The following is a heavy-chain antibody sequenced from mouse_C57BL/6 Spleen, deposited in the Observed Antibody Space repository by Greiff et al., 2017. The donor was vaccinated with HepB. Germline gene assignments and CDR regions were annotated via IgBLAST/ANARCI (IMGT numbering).Heavy chain of an antibody. D-gene: IGHD1-1*01. CDR3: ARGYYYGTPHWYFDV. V-gene: IGHV1-61*01. J-gene: IGHJ1*03. Sequence: VQLQQPGAELVRPGSSVKLSCKASGYTFTSYWMDWVKQRPGQGLEWIGNIYPSDSETHYNQKFKDKATLTVDKSSSTAYMQLSSLTSEDSAVYYCARGYYYGTPHWYFDVWGTGTTVTVSS. CDR1: GYTFTSYW. CDR2: IYPSDSET.